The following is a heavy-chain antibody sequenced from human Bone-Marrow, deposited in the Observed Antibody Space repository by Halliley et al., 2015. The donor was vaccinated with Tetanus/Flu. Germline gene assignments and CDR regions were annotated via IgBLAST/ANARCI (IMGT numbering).Heavy chain of an antibody. CDR2: IRGSGGGT. D-gene: IGHD4-17*01. Sequence: LGWVSGIRGSGGGTYYADSVKGRFTISRDNSNNTLYVRMNSLRVEDTAVYYCAKARLRYGLDVWGQGTTVTVSS. V-gene: IGHV3-23*01. J-gene: IGHJ6*02. CDR3: AKARLRYGLDV.